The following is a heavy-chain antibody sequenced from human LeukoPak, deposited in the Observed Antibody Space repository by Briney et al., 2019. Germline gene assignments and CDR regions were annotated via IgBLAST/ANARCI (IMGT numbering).Heavy chain of an antibody. J-gene: IGHJ6*03. CDR2: IFYRGTT. V-gene: IGHV4-59*01. D-gene: IGHD5-24*01. CDR3: ARTGDGYNYYNYYYMDV. CDR1: GGPISSYY. Sequence: PSETLSLTCIVSGGPISSYYWSWIRQTPGKGLEWIGDIFYRGTTNYNPSLTSRVTMSVDTTNNQFSLKLSSVTAADTAIYYCARTGDGYNYYNYYYMDVWGKGTTVTVSS.